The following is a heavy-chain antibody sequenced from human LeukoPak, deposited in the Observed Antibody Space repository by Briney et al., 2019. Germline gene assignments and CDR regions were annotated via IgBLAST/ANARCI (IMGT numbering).Heavy chain of an antibody. Sequence: GGSLRLSCAASGFTFSSYAMSWVRQAPGKGLDWVSAISGSGTTTYYADSVKGRFTISRDIYKNTLNLQMNSLRAEDTAVYYCAKPLSAASGTDFHYWGQGTLVTVSS. V-gene: IGHV3-23*01. D-gene: IGHD6-13*01. J-gene: IGHJ4*02. CDR2: ISGSGTTT. CDR3: AKPLSAASGTDFHY. CDR1: GFTFSSYA.